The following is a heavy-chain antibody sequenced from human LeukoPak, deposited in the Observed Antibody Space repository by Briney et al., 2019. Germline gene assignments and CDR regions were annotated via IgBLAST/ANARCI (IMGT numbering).Heavy chain of an antibody. CDR3: AIAGDEVPTYFDY. V-gene: IGHV1-18*01. CDR2: ISAYNVNT. D-gene: IGHD3-16*01. CDR1: GYTFISYG. J-gene: IGHJ4*02. Sequence: ASVKVSCKASGYTFISYGMSWIRQAPGQGLEWMGWISAYNVNTKYAQKFQGRVTMTTDTSTTTAYMDLRSLTSDDTAVYYCAIAGDEVPTYFDYWSQGTLVTVSS.